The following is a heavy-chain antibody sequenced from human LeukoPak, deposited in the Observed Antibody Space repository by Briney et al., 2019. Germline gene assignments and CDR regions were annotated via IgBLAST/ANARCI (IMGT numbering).Heavy chain of an antibody. V-gene: IGHV3-30*02. D-gene: IGHD2-2*01. CDR1: GFTFSSYG. CDR2: IRYDGSNK. J-gene: IGHJ3*02. CDR3: AKNRVVVVPAAFDI. Sequence: GGSLRLSCAASGFTFSSYGMHWVRQAPGKGLEWVAFIRYDGSNKYYADSVKGRFTISRDNSKNTLYLQMNSLRAEDTAVYYCAKNRVVVVPAAFDIWGQGTMVTVSS.